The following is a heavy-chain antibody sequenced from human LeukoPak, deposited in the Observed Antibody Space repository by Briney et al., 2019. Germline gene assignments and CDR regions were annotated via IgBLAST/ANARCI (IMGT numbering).Heavy chain of an antibody. V-gene: IGHV1-8*01. J-gene: IGHJ6*03. CDR3: ARGVGSSKKNYYYMDV. CDR2: MNPNSGNT. D-gene: IGHD6-13*01. CDR1: GYTFTSYD. Sequence: ASVKVSCKASGYTFTSYDINWVRQATGQELEWMGWMNPNSGNTGYAQKFQGRVTMTRNTSISTAYMELSSLRSEDTAVYYCARGVGSSKKNYYYMDVWGKGTTVTISS.